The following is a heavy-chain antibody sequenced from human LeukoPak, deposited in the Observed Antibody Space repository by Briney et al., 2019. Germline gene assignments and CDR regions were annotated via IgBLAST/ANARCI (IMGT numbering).Heavy chain of an antibody. V-gene: IGHV3-7*03. CDR1: GFTFSNYW. Sequence: GGSLRLSCEASGFTFSNYWMTWVRQAPGTGLEWVVNIKQDGSDEYYVDSVKGRFTISRDNTKNSLYLQMNSLRAEDTAVYYCARAVGWRDAFDIWGQGTMVTVSS. D-gene: IGHD4-23*01. CDR2: IKQDGSDE. CDR3: ARAVGWRDAFDI. J-gene: IGHJ3*02.